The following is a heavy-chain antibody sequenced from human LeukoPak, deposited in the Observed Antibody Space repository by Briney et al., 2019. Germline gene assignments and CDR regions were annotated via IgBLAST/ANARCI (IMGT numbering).Heavy chain of an antibody. Sequence: SETLSLTCAVYGVSFSGYYWSWIRQPPGKGLEWIGEINHSGSTNYNPSLKSRVTISVDTSKNQFSLKLSSVTAADTAVYYCARAVTWIQLWTTTNWFDPWGQGTLVTVSS. CDR3: ARAVTWIQLWTTTNWFDP. CDR2: INHSGST. CDR1: GVSFSGYY. J-gene: IGHJ5*02. V-gene: IGHV4-34*01. D-gene: IGHD5-18*01.